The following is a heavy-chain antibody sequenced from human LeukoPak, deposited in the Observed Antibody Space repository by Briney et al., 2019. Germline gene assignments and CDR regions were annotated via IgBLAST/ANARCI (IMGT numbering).Heavy chain of an antibody. CDR3: ANSWAVAGLFDY. J-gene: IGHJ4*02. D-gene: IGHD6-19*01. Sequence: NPGGSLRLSCAASGFTFSSYSMNWVRQAPGKGLEWVSSISSSSSYIYYADSVKGRFTISRDNAKNSLYLQMNSLRAEDTAVYYCANSWAVAGLFDYWGQGTLVTVSS. V-gene: IGHV3-21*04. CDR2: ISSSSSYI. CDR1: GFTFSSYS.